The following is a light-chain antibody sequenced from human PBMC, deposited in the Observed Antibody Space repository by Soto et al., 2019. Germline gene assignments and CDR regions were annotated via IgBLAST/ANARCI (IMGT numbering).Light chain of an antibody. CDR2: NTN. Sequence: QAVVTQEPSFSVSPGGTVTLTCGLNSGSVSSRHYPTWYQQTPGQPPHALIYNTNTRSSGVPDRFSGSMLGNKAALTITGAQADDESEYFCLLDMGNGIRVFGGGTKVTVL. CDR1: SGSVSSRHY. V-gene: IGLV8-61*01. CDR3: LLDMGNGIRV. J-gene: IGLJ3*02.